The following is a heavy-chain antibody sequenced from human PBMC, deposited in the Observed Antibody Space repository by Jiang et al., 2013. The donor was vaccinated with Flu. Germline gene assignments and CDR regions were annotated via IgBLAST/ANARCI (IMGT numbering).Heavy chain of an antibody. CDR3: ASTPDGNTAWDY. V-gene: IGHV5-51*01. CDR2: IYLSDSNT. Sequence: EVKKPGESLKISCKGSGYRYSFTNYWIGWVRQMPGKGLEWMGIIYLSDSNTKYRPSFQGQVTISADKSVDTAYLQWSGLEASDTAMYYCASTPDGNTAWDYWGQGTLVTVSS. J-gene: IGHJ4*02. D-gene: IGHD1-7*01. CDR1: GYRYSFTNYW.